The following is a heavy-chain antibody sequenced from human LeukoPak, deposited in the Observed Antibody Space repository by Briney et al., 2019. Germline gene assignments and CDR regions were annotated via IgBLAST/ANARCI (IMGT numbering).Heavy chain of an antibody. D-gene: IGHD3-22*01. V-gene: IGHV1-2*02. J-gene: IGHJ5*02. Sequence: ASVKVSCKASGYTFTGYYMHWVRQAPGQGLEWMGWINPNSGGTNYAQKLQGRVTMTRDTSISTAYMELSRLRSDDTAVYYCARAEMYYDSSGPNRFDPWGQGTLVTVSS. CDR3: ARAEMYYDSSGPNRFDP. CDR2: INPNSGGT. CDR1: GYTFTGYY.